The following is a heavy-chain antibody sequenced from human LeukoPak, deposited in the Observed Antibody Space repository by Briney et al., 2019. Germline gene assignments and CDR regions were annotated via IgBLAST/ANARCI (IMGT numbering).Heavy chain of an antibody. Sequence: GGSLRLSCAASGFTFSSYWMHWVRQAPGKGLVSVSHINSDGSTTNYADSVKGRFTISRDNAKNTLYLQMNSLRAEDTAVYYCAREWLRSRTFDYWGQGTLVTVSS. CDR2: INSDGSTT. D-gene: IGHD5-12*01. V-gene: IGHV3-74*01. CDR3: AREWLRSRTFDY. J-gene: IGHJ4*02. CDR1: GFTFSSYW.